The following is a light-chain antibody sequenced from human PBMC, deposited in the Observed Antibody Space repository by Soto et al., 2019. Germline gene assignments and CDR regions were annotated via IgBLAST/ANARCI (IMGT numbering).Light chain of an antibody. Sequence: AIQMTQSPSSLSASVGDRVTITCRASQGIRDDLGWYQQKPGKAPKLLIYAASSLQSGVPSRFSGSGSGTDFTLTISSLQPEDFATYYCLQDYNYPQLTFGGGTKVEIK. J-gene: IGKJ4*01. CDR1: QGIRDD. V-gene: IGKV1-6*01. CDR3: LQDYNYPQLT. CDR2: AAS.